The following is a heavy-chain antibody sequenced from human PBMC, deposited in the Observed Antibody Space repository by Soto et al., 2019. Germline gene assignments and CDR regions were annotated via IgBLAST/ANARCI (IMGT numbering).Heavy chain of an antibody. D-gene: IGHD3-9*01. CDR2: INPSGGST. Sequence: ASVKVSCKASGYTFTSYYMHWVRQAPGQGLEWMGIINPSGGSTSYAQKFQGRVTMTRDTSTSTVYMELSSLRSEDTAVYYCAREDYDILTGYPTSQYWGQGTLVTVSS. CDR3: AREDYDILTGYPTSQY. V-gene: IGHV1-46*01. CDR1: GYTFTSYY. J-gene: IGHJ4*02.